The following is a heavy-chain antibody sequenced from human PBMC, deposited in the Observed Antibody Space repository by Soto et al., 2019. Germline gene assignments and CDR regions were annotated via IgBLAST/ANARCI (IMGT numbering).Heavy chain of an antibody. V-gene: IGHV1-3*01. CDR2: INAGNGNT. CDR3: ARVIGSGYSGYARVYYFDY. D-gene: IGHD5-12*01. CDR1: GYTFTSYA. Sequence: GASVKVSCKASGYTFTSYAMHWVRQAPGQRLEWMGWINAGNGNTKYSQKFQGRVTITRDTSASTAYMELSSLRSEDTAVYYCARVIGSGYSGYARVYYFDYWGQGTLVTVSS. J-gene: IGHJ4*02.